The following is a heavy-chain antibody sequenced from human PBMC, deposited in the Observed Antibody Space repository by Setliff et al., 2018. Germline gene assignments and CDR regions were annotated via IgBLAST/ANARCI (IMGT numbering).Heavy chain of an antibody. CDR2: ISNRGST. Sequence: SETLSLTCTVSGDYISSQYWSWIRQPPGKGLEWIGYISNRGSTDYNPSLKSRVTISEDTSRSQFSLKLTSVTTADTAVYYCARRGMSSSWFRGYFDYWGQGTLVTVSS. J-gene: IGHJ4*02. CDR3: ARRGMSSSWFRGYFDY. D-gene: IGHD6-13*01. V-gene: IGHV4-59*11. CDR1: GDYISSQY.